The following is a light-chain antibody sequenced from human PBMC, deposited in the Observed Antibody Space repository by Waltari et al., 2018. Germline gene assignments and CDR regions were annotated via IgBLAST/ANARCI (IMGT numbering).Light chain of an antibody. CDR3: SAWDSDLRGYV. CDR2: RNN. J-gene: IGLJ1*01. Sequence: QAGLTQPPSVSKGLRQTATLSCTGNSNNVGNQGAAWLQQHQGQPPNLLSYRNNNRPSGIAGRFSASRSGNSASLTITGLQPEDEADYYCSAWDSDLRGYVFGTGTKVTVL. V-gene: IGLV10-54*04. CDR1: SNNVGNQG.